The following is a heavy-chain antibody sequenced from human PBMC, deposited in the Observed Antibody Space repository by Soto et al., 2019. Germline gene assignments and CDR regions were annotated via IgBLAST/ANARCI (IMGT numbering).Heavy chain of an antibody. CDR2: ISYDGSNK. V-gene: IGHV3-30-3*01. J-gene: IGHJ4*02. D-gene: IGHD2-15*01. CDR3: ARDGNIVVVVAATGGGFDY. Sequence: GGSLRLCCAASGFTFSSYAMHWVRQAPGKGLEWVAVISYDGSNKYYADSVKGRFTISRDNSKNTLYLQMNSLRAEDTAVYYCARDGNIVVVVAATGGGFDYWGQGTLVTVSS. CDR1: GFTFSSYA.